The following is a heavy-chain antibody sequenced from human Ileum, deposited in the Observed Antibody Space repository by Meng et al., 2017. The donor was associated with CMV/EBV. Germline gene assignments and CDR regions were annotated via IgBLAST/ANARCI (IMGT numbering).Heavy chain of an antibody. V-gene: IGHV4-4*07. J-gene: IGHJ4*02. D-gene: IGHD3-10*01. CDR1: GGSISDYH. CDR2: LRTSGTI. CDR3: GRAGARGVPVDI. Sequence: HLQESGRGLVRPSEPLALTCSVSGGSISDYHLTVIRKSAGKGLQWLGRLRTSGTIDHNPSFKSRVTLSIDTSKNQFSLKLTSVTAADTAVYYCGRAGARGVPVDIWGQGTLVTVSS.